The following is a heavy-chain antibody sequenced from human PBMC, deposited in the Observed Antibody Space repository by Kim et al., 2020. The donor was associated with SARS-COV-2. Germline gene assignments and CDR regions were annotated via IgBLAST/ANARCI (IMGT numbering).Heavy chain of an antibody. CDR3: AKDTQAASAYYGMDV. Sequence: GGSLRLSCAASGFTFSSYAMSWVRQAPGKGLEWVSAISGSGGSTYYADSVKGRFTISRDNSKNTLYLQMNSLRAEDTAVYYCAKDTQAASAYYGMDVWGQGTTVTVSS. D-gene: IGHD6-13*01. V-gene: IGHV3-23*01. CDR1: GFTFSSYA. CDR2: ISGSGGST. J-gene: IGHJ6*02.